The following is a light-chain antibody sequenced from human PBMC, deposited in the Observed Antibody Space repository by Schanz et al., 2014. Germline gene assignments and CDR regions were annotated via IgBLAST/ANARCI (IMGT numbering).Light chain of an antibody. CDR2: DVS. Sequence: QSALTQPASVSGSPGQSITISCTGTSGDVGAYNYVSWYQHHPGKAPKLMIYDVSNRPSGVSNRFSGSKSGNTASLTISGLQAEDEADYYCSAYVQGRNFVAFGGGTKLTVL. CDR3: SAYVQGRNFVA. V-gene: IGLV2-14*03. J-gene: IGLJ2*01. CDR1: SGDVGAYNY.